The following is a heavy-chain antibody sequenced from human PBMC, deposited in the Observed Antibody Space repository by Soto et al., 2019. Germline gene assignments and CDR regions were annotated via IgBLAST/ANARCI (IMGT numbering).Heavy chain of an antibody. CDR3: AKMDADLLPYYYYGMDV. V-gene: IGHV3-30*18. CDR2: ISYDGSKK. Sequence: QVQLVESGGGVVQPGRSLRLSCAASGFRFSDYGIHWVRKAPGKGLEWLALISYDGSKKFYTDSVKGRFTISRDNSKNTMYLQIDRLRAEDTAVYYCAKMDADLLPYYYYGMDVWGQGTTVTVSS. CDR1: GFRFSDYG. D-gene: IGHD1-26*01. J-gene: IGHJ6*02.